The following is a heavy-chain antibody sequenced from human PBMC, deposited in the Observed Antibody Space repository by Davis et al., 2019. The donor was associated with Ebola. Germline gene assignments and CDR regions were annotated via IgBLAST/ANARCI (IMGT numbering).Heavy chain of an antibody. J-gene: IGHJ4*02. CDR3: VKTFNDMLDY. Sequence: GGSLRLSCAASGFTFSSYSMNWVRQAPGKGPEWVAVFYTDERTYYADSVKGRFTVSRDNSENMLYLQMSTLRVEDTAVYYCVKTFNDMLDYWGQGTLVTVSS. D-gene: IGHD3-9*01. CDR2: FYTDERT. V-gene: IGHV3-53*01. CDR1: GFTFSSYS.